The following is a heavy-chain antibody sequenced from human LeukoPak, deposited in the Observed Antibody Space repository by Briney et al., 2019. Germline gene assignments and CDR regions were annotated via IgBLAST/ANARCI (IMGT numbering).Heavy chain of an antibody. D-gene: IGHD3-10*01. CDR1: GYSFTSYW. Sequence: GESLKISCKGSGYSFTSYWIGWVRQMPGKGLEWMGIIYPGDSDTRYSPSFQGQVTISADKSISTAYLQWSSLKASDAAMYYCARLSGPVRGVILGWFDPWGQGTLVTVSS. CDR3: ARLSGPVRGVILGWFDP. V-gene: IGHV5-51*01. J-gene: IGHJ5*02. CDR2: IYPGDSDT.